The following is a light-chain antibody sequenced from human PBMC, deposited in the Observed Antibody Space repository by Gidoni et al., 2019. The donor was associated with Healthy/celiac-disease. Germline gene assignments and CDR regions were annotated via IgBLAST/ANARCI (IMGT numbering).Light chain of an antibody. CDR1: SSDVGGYNY. V-gene: IGLV2-14*01. Sequence: GSPGQSITISCTGTSSDVGGYNYVSWYQQHPGKALKLMIYEVSNRPSGVSNRFSGSKSGNTASLTISGLQAEDEADYYCSSYTSSSTYVFGTGTKVTVL. CDR3: SSYTSSSTYV. CDR2: EVS. J-gene: IGLJ1*01.